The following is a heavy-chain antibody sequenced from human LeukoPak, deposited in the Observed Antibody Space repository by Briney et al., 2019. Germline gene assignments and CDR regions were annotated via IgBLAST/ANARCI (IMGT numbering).Heavy chain of an antibody. D-gene: IGHD3-16*01. Sequence: PGRSLRLSCAASGFTFSSYAMHWVRQAPGKGLEWVAVISYDGSNKYYADSVKGRFTISRDNSKNTLYLQMNSLRAEDTAVYYCARDFDVGYYFDYWGQGTLVTVSS. CDR3: ARDFDVGYYFDY. J-gene: IGHJ4*02. CDR1: GFTFSSYA. V-gene: IGHV3-30-3*01. CDR2: ISYDGSNK.